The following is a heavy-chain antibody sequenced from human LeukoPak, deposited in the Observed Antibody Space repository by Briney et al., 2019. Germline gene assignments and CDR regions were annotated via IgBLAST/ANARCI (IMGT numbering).Heavy chain of an antibody. D-gene: IGHD3-10*01. CDR1: GYTFTGYY. CDR2: INPNSGGT. V-gene: IGHV1-2*02. J-gene: IGHJ4*02. Sequence: ASVKVSCKASGYTFTGYYMHWVRQAPGQGLEWMGWINPNSGGTNYAQKFQGRVTMTRDTSISTAYMELSRLRSDDTAVYYCARAGGYYYGSGSRNFDYWGQGTLVTVSS. CDR3: ARAGGYYYGSGSRNFDY.